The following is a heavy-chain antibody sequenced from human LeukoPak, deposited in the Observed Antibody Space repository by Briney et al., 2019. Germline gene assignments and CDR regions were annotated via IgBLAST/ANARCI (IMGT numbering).Heavy chain of an antibody. V-gene: IGHV1-2*02. CDR2: INPNSGGT. CDR1: GYTFTGYY. CDR3: ARSAAGTRLIDY. J-gene: IGHJ4*02. D-gene: IGHD6-13*01. Sequence: ASVKVSCKASGYTFTGYYMHWVRQAPGQGLECMGWINPNSGGTNYAQKFQGRVTMTRDTSISTAYMELSRLRSDDTAVYYCARSAAGTRLIDYWGQGTLVTVSS.